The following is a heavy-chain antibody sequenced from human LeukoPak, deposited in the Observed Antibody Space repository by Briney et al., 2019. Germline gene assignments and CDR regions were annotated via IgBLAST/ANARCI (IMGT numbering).Heavy chain of an antibody. V-gene: IGHV3-30-3*01. CDR2: ISYDRSNK. Sequence: GRSLRLSCAASGFTFSSYAMHWVRQAPGKGLEWVAVISYDRSNKYHADSVKGRFTISRDNSKNTLYLQMNSLRAEDTAVYYCARVRSDHYFDSWGQGTLVTVSS. CDR1: GFTFSSYA. J-gene: IGHJ4*02. CDR3: ARVRSDHYFDS.